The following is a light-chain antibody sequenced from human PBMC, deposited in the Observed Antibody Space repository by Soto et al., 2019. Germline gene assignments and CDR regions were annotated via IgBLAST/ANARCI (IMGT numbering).Light chain of an antibody. J-gene: IGKJ2*01. Sequence: DVAMPQSPLSLPVTLGQPASISCRSSQSLTYSDGNTYLNWFHLRPGQSPRRLIYKVSNRDSGVSDRVRGSGSVTDCTLKISRVEAEDVGVYYCLQGTHWRPYTFGQGTKLEI. CDR2: KVS. CDR1: QSLTYSDGNTY. CDR3: LQGTHWRPYT. V-gene: IGKV2-30*01.